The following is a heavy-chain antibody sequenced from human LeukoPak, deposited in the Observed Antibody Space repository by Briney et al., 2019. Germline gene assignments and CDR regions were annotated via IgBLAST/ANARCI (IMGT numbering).Heavy chain of an antibody. V-gene: IGHV3-21*04. J-gene: IGHJ6*02. Sequence: GGSLRLSCAASGFTFSSYTMNWVRQAPGKGLEWVSSISGSSSHIYYADSVKGRFTVSRDNAKNSLYLQMNSLRAEDMALYYCAKGSHYYGSGSYYNPYYYYGMDVWGQGTTVTVSS. CDR3: AKGSHYYGSGSYYNPYYYYGMDV. CDR1: GFTFSSYT. CDR2: ISGSSSHI. D-gene: IGHD3-10*01.